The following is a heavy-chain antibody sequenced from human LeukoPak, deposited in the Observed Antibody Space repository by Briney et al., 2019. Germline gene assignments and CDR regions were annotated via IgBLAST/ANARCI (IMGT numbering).Heavy chain of an antibody. J-gene: IGHJ4*02. CDR2: IKKDGSEK. CDR1: GFTFSSYW. V-gene: IGHV3-7*01. D-gene: IGHD2-15*01. CDR3: ARDGIFGPYYFDY. Sequence: GGSLRLSCAASGFTFSSYWMSWVRQAQGKGLGWVANIKKDGSEKYYVDSVKGRFTISRDNAKNSLYLQMNSLRAEDTAVYYCARDGIFGPYYFDYWGQGTLVTVSS.